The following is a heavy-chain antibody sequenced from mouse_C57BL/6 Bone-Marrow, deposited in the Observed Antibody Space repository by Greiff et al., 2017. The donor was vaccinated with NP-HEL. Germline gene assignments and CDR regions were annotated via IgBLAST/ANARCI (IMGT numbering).Heavy chain of an antibody. J-gene: IGHJ4*01. Sequence: QVQLKQSGAELARPGASVKLSCKASGYTFTSYGISWVKQRTGQGLEWIGEIYPRSGNTYYNEKFKGKATLTADKSSSTAYMELRSLTSEDSAVYFCARKAYYYGSKGYAMDYWGQGTSVTVSS. CDR1: GYTFTSYG. CDR2: IYPRSGNT. D-gene: IGHD1-1*01. CDR3: ARKAYYYGSKGYAMDY. V-gene: IGHV1-81*01.